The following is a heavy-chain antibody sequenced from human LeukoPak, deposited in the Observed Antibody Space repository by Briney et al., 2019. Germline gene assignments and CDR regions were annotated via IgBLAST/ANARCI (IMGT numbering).Heavy chain of an antibody. Sequence: KSSETLSLTCTVSGGPISSYYWSWIRQPPGKGLEWIGYIYYSGSTNYNPSLKSRVTISVDTSKNQFSLKLSSVTAADTAVYYCARVKGYYYDSSGYYYGYYFDYWGQGTLVTVSS. CDR3: ARVKGYYYDSSGYYYGYYFDY. V-gene: IGHV4-59*01. D-gene: IGHD3-22*01. CDR1: GGPISSYY. J-gene: IGHJ4*02. CDR2: IYYSGST.